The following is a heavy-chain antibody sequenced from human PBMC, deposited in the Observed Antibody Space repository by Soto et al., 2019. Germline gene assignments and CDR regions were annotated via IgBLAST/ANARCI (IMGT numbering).Heavy chain of an antibody. CDR3: AADVKLWANAFDI. Sequence: SVKVSCKASGFTFTSSAVQWVRQARGQRPEWIGWIVVGSGNTNYAQKFQERVTITRDMSTSTAYMELSSLRSEDTAVYYCAADVKLWANAFDIWGQGTRVTFSS. J-gene: IGHJ3*02. V-gene: IGHV1-58*01. CDR1: GFTFTSSA. CDR2: IVVGSGNT. D-gene: IGHD5-18*01.